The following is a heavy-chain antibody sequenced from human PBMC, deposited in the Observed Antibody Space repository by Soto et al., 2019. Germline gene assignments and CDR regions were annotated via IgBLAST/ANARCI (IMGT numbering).Heavy chain of an antibody. Sequence: SETLSLTCSVSGDSVNRGDAYWSWIRQPPGKGLEWLGDFYHTGTSGYNPSLQGRGTISLDPSKNKFSLRLKSVTTAATGVYFRARADTLLSIYDSWGKGIQVTVSS. J-gene: IGHJ4*02. CDR3: ARADTLLSIYDS. V-gene: IGHV4-61*08. CDR1: GDSVNRGDAY. D-gene: IGHD5-18*01. CDR2: FYHTGTS.